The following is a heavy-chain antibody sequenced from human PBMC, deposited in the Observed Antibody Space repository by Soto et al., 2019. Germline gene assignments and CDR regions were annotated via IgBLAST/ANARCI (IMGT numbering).Heavy chain of an antibody. Sequence: EVQLLESGGGLVQPGGSLRLSCAASGFTFSSYAMKWVRQAPGKGLEWVSLIGESGTPTYYADSVKGRFTIARDNSGNTLFLEMYSMRAEETAVYYCAIYIPGVRYYGMDVWGQGTTVTVSS. CDR1: GFTFSSYA. CDR2: IGESGTPT. D-gene: IGHD2-2*01. V-gene: IGHV3-23*01. CDR3: AIYIPGVRYYGMDV. J-gene: IGHJ6*02.